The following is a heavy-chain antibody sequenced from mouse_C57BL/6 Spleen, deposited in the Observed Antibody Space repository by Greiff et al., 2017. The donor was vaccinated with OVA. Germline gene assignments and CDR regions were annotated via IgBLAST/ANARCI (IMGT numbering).Heavy chain of an antibody. J-gene: IGHJ3*01. Sequence: EVKLMESGPVLVKPGASVQMSCKASGYTFTDYYMNWVKQSHGKSLEWIGVINPYNGGTSYNQKFKGKATLTVDKSSSTAYMELNSLTSEDSAVYYCARRIGYYGPFAYWGQGTLVTVSA. CDR2: INPYNGGT. CDR1: GYTFTDYY. D-gene: IGHD2-1*01. CDR3: ARRIGYYGPFAY. V-gene: IGHV1-19*01.